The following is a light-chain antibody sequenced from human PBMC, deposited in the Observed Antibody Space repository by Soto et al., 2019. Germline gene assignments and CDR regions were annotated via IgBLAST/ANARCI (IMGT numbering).Light chain of an antibody. V-gene: IGLV2-14*03. J-gene: IGLJ1*01. CDR3: SSYTSSSTRV. CDR2: EVS. Sequence: QSVLTQPASVSGSPGQSITISCTGKSSDVSAYDYVSWYQQHPDKAPKLMIYEVSNRPSGVSNRFSGSKSVNTATLTISGLQADDEADYYCSSYTSSSTRVFGTGTKVTVL. CDR1: SSDVSAYDY.